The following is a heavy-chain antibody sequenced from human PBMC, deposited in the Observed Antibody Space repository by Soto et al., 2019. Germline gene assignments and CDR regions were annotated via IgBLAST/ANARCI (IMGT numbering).Heavy chain of an antibody. D-gene: IGHD3-16*01. J-gene: IGHJ6*03. Sequence: EVQLVESGGGLVKPGGSLRLSVAAPGFTFSGKGMNWVRQAPGKGRGWVSSISSSSSYIYYADSVKGRFTISRDNAKNSLYLQMNSLRAEDTAVYYCARDRLGDYYYYMDVWGKGTTVTVSS. CDR1: GFTFSGKG. CDR3: ARDRLGDYYYYMDV. CDR2: ISSSSSYI. V-gene: IGHV3-21*01.